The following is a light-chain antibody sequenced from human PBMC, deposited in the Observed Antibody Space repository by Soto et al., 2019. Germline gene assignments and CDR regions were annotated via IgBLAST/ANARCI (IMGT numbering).Light chain of an antibody. CDR3: QQYKNWPPEFT. Sequence: EIVMTQSPATLSVSPGERATLSCRASQSVSSNLAWYQQKPGQAPRLLIYGASTRATGIPARFSGSGSGTEFTLNISSLQSEDFAVYYCQQYKNWPPEFTFGPGTKVDIK. CDR1: QSVSSN. CDR2: GAS. J-gene: IGKJ3*01. V-gene: IGKV3-15*01.